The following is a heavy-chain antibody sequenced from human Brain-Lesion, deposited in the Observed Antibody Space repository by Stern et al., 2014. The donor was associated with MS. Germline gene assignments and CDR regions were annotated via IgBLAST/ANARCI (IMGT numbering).Heavy chain of an antibody. V-gene: IGHV3-49*03. J-gene: IGHJ4*02. D-gene: IGHD4-17*01. Sequence: VQLVLSGGGLIEPGRSLRLSCTASGFSFGDYALKWISPAPGKGMEWVGLIRSKVYGGAAEYAASVKGRFTISRDDSKSIAYLQVNGLKTEDTAVYYCTRDRLDYGYSYFDYWGQGTLVTVSS. CDR3: TRDRLDYGYSYFDY. CDR1: GFSFGDYA. CDR2: IRSKVYGGAA.